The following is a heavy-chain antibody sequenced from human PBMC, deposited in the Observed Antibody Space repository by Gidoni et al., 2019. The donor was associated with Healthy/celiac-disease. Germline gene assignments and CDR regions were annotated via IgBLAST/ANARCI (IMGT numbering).Heavy chain of an antibody. CDR2: ISGSGGST. J-gene: IGHJ6*04. Sequence: VQLLQSGGGLVQPGGSLRLSCAASGFTFSSYAMSWVRQAPGQGLECVSAISGSGGSTYYAESVKGRVTISRENSKNTLYLQMNILRAEDTAVYYCAKDLYGSQDVWGKGTTVTVSS. V-gene: IGHV3-23*01. CDR1: GFTFSSYA. D-gene: IGHD3-10*01. CDR3: AKDLYGSQDV.